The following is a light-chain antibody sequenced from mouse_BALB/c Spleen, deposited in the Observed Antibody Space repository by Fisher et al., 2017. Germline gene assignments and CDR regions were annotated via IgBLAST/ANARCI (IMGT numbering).Light chain of an antibody. CDR3: QQRSSYPFT. Sequence: IVLTQTPAIMSASPGEEVTITCSASSSVSYMHWFQQKPGTSPKLWIYSTSNLASGVPARFSGSGSGTSYSLTISRMEAEDAATYYCQQRSSYPFTFGSGTKLEIK. J-gene: IGKJ4*01. CDR1: SSVSY. CDR2: STS. V-gene: IGKV4-57*01.